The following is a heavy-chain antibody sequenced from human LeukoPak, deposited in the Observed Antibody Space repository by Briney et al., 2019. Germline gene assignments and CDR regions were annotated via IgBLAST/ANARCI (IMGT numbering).Heavy chain of an antibody. Sequence: ASVKVSCKASGYTFTSYDINWVRQATGQGLEWMGWISAYNGNTNYAQKLQGRVTMTTDTSTSTAYMELRSLRSDDTAVYYCATGDYLTLDYWGQGTLVTVSS. V-gene: IGHV1-18*01. CDR2: ISAYNGNT. J-gene: IGHJ4*02. CDR1: GYTFTSYD. D-gene: IGHD4-17*01. CDR3: ATGDYLTLDY.